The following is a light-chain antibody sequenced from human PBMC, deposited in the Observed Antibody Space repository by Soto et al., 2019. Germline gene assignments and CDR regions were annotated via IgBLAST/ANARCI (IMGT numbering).Light chain of an antibody. V-gene: IGKV1-39*01. CDR2: GAY. CDR3: QQSYTTPLT. J-gene: IGKJ1*01. CDR1: HTFSSF. Sequence: DIQMTQSPSSLSASVGDRVTITCRASHTFSSFLNWYQQKRGKPPTLLIYGAYSLRSGVPSRFTGSGGGAEFRLTISSLQPEDVGTYYCQQSYTTPLTFGQGSKVQIK.